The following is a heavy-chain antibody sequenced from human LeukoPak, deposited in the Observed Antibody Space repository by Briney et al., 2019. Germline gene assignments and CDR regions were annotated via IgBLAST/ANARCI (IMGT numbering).Heavy chain of an antibody. CDR1: GFTFRSYA. Sequence: PGGSLRLSCAASGFTFRSYAMHWVRQAPGKGLEWVAVISYDGSNKYYADSVKGRFTISRDNSKNTLYLQMNSLRAEDTAAYYCARAGYYYDSSGYYSASDYWGQGTLVTVSS. J-gene: IGHJ4*02. V-gene: IGHV3-30-3*01. D-gene: IGHD3-22*01. CDR3: ARAGYYYDSSGYYSASDY. CDR2: ISYDGSNK.